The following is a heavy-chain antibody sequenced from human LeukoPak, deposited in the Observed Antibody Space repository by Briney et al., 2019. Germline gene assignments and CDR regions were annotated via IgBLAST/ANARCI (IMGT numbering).Heavy chain of an antibody. CDR3: ARVLAAARDAFDI. CDR2: IYYSGST. CDR1: GGSVSSGSYH. Sequence: SETLSLTCTVSGGSVSSGSYHWSWIRQPPGKGLEWIGYIYYSGSTNYNPSLKSRVTISVDTSKNQFSLKLSSETAADTAVYYCARVLAAARDAFDIWGQGTMVTVSS. V-gene: IGHV4-61*01. J-gene: IGHJ3*02. D-gene: IGHD6-13*01.